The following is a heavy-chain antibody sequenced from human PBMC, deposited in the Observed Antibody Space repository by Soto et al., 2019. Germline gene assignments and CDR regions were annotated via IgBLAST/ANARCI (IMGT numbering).Heavy chain of an antibody. CDR3: ARALDRGGYYQGFDY. J-gene: IGHJ4*02. D-gene: IGHD3-10*01. CDR2: ITTSSSTI. V-gene: IGHV3-48*01. CDR1: GFTFSTYS. Sequence: GGSLRLSCTASGFTFSTYSMNWVRQAPGKGLEWVSFITTSSSTIYYADSVKGRFTISRDNAKNSLYLQMNSLRAEDTAVYYCARALDRGGYYQGFDYWGQGTLVTVSS.